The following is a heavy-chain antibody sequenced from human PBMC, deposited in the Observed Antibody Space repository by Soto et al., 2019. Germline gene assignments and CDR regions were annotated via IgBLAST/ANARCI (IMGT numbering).Heavy chain of an antibody. CDR1: GDSVSSNSAA. CDR2: TYYRSKWYN. D-gene: IGHD6-13*01. CDR3: ARVAARSSSWESSFDP. Sequence: QSPTLSLPCAISGDSVSSNSAAWNWIRQSPSRGLEWLGRTYYRSKWYNDYAVSVKSRITINPDTSKNQFSLQLNSVTPEDTAVYYCARVAARSSSWESSFDPWGQGTLVTVSS. J-gene: IGHJ5*02. V-gene: IGHV6-1*01.